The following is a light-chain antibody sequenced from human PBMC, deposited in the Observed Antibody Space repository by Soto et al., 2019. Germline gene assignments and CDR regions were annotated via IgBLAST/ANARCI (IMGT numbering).Light chain of an antibody. V-gene: IGKV1-12*01. CDR3: QQGDSFPLT. J-gene: IGKJ4*01. Sequence: DIQMTQSPSSVSASVGDRVTITCRASQGISNSLAWFQQKPGEAPRLLIYSASSLHSGVPSRFSGHAAARDFTLPIHSLQPEDFATSYSQQGDSFPLTFGGGTKVEIK. CDR2: SAS. CDR1: QGISNS.